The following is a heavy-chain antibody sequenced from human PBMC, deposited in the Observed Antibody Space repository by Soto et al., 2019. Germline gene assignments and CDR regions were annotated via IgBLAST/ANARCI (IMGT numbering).Heavy chain of an antibody. V-gene: IGHV1-18*01. CDR3: ARDPEGYCSGGSCYGPGWFDP. J-gene: IGHJ5*02. CDR1: GYTFTSYG. CDR2: ISAYNSNT. D-gene: IGHD2-15*01. Sequence: ASVKVSCKASGYTFTSYGISWVRQAPGQGLEWMGWISAYNSNTNYAQKPQGRVTITADKSTSTAYMELSSLRSEDTAVYYCARDPEGYCSGGSCYGPGWFDPWGQGTLVSVSS.